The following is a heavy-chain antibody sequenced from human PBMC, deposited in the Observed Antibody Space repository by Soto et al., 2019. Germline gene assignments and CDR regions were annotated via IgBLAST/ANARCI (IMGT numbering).Heavy chain of an antibody. V-gene: IGHV4-61*08. CDR3: SRTTAVPNTLRSRYFFDY. Sequence: AILSLRRSVSGGSGKGMAYGVSWIRQHPGKRLEWIGYVYYSGNTNYNPALKSRVTISVDLSKNRFSLRLSSVTTADTALYYCSRTTAVPNTLRSRYFFDYWGQGTLVTRSS. CDR1: GGSGKGMAYG. CDR2: VYYSGNT. J-gene: IGHJ4*02. D-gene: IGHD4-17*01.